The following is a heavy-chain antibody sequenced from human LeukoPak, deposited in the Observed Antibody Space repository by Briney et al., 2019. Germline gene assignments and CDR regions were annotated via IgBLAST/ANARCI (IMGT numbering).Heavy chain of an antibody. Sequence: PGGSLRLSCAASGFTFSSYAMHWVRQAPGKGLEWVAVISYDGSNKYYADSVKGRFTISRDNSKSTLYLQMNSLRAEDTAVYYCARDIVVVVAATYYYYGMDVWGKGTTVTVSS. CDR2: ISYDGSNK. CDR3: ARDIVVVVAATYYYYGMDV. CDR1: GFTFSSYA. J-gene: IGHJ6*04. D-gene: IGHD2-15*01. V-gene: IGHV3-30*04.